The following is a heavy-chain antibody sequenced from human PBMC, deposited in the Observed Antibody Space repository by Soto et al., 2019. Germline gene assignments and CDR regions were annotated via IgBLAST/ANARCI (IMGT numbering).Heavy chain of an antibody. D-gene: IGHD3-3*01. J-gene: IGHJ6*02. V-gene: IGHV3-30*18. Sequence: VGSLRLSCAASGFTFSSHGMHWVRQAPGKGLEWVAVISYDGSNKYYADSVKGRFTISRDNSKNTLYLQMNSLRAEDTAVYYCAKDHNYDFWSGYSYYGMDVWGQGTTVTVSS. CDR2: ISYDGSNK. CDR1: GFTFSSHG. CDR3: AKDHNYDFWSGYSYYGMDV.